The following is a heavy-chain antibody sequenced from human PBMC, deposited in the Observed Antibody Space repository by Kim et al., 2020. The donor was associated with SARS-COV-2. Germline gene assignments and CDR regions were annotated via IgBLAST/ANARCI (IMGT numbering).Heavy chain of an antibody. V-gene: IGHV2-5*02. CDR3: AHRRGWNAGGEFDP. CDR2: IYWDDDE. CDR1: GFSLSTGGVG. D-gene: IGHD1-1*01. J-gene: IGHJ5*02. Sequence: SGPTLVNPTQTLTLTCTFSGFSLSTGGVGVAWFRQPPGKALEWLALIYWDDDERYSPSLKNRLTITRDTSKNQVVLTMTNMDPVDAATYYCAHRRGWNAGGEFDPWGQGTLVPVSS.